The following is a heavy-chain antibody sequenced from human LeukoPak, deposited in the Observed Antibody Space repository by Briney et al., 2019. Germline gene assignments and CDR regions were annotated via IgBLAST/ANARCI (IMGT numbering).Heavy chain of an antibody. V-gene: IGHV1-24*01. CDR2: FDPEDGET. Sequence: GASVKVSCKVSGYTLTELSMHWVRQAPGKGLEWMGGFDPEDGETIYAQKFQGRVTMTEDTSTDTAYMELSSLRSDDTAVYYCTSLEYTSSLEWGQGTLVTVSS. CDR1: GYTLTELS. J-gene: IGHJ4*02. CDR3: TSLEYTSSLE. D-gene: IGHD6-6*01.